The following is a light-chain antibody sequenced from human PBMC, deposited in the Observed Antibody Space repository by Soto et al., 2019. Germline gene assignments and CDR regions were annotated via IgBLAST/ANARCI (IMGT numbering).Light chain of an antibody. J-gene: IGLJ3*02. CDR2: EVT. V-gene: IGLV2-14*01. CDR1: SSDVGAYNY. Sequence: QSALTQPASVSGSPGQSITISCTGTSSDVGAYNYVSWYRQHPGKAPKLMIYEVTNRPSGVSNRFSGSKSGSTASLIISGLQAEDEADYYCSSYTSSSTLVFGGGTKLTVL. CDR3: SSYTSSSTLV.